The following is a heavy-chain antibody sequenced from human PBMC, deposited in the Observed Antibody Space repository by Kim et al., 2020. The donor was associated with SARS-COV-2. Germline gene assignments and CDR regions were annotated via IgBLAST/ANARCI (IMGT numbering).Heavy chain of an antibody. Sequence: ASVKVSCKVSGYTLTELSMHWVRQAPGKGLEWMGGFDPEDGETIYAQKFQGRVTMTEDTSTDTAYMELSSLRSEDTAVYYCATYSAIVPAAMGRMGYYYYGMDVWGQGTTVTVSS. D-gene: IGHD2-2*01. CDR3: ATYSAIVPAAMGRMGYYYYGMDV. J-gene: IGHJ6*02. CDR1: GYTLTELS. CDR2: FDPEDGET. V-gene: IGHV1-24*01.